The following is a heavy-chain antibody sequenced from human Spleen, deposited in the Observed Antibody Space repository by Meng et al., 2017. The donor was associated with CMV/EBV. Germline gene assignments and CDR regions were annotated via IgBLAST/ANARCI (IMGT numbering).Heavy chain of an antibody. Sequence: SGAASGFMLYEYGMSWVRQPPGKGPEWGSGINWKGDRTGYADSVKGRFTISKDSVKKSLYLQMNTLRVEDTALDYCARGGGSYYFDYWGQGTLVTVSS. J-gene: IGHJ4*02. CDR2: INWKGDRT. V-gene: IGHV3-20*04. CDR1: GFMLYEYG. D-gene: IGHD2-15*01. CDR3: ARGGGSYYFDY.